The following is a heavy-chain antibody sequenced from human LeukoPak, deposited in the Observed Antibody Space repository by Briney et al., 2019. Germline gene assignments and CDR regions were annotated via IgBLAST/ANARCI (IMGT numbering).Heavy chain of an antibody. CDR3: ARGQPLRGTFYYYYYYMDV. V-gene: IGHV1-69*05. J-gene: IGHJ6*03. CDR2: IIPIFGTA. Sequence: SVKVSCKASGGTFSSYAISWVRQAAGQGLEWMGGIIPIFGTANYAQKFQGRVTITTDESTSTAYMELSSLRSEDTAVYYCARGQPLRGTFYYYYYYMDVWGKGTTVTVSS. CDR1: GGTFSSYA. D-gene: IGHD2-21*02.